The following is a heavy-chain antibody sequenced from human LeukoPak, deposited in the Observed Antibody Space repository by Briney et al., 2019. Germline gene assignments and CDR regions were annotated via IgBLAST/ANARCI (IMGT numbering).Heavy chain of an antibody. Sequence: PGGSLRLSCAASGFTSSTYWMSWVRQAPGKGLEWVAVISYDGSNKYYADSVKGRFTISRDNSKNTLYLQMNSLRAEDTAIYYCARGQGWLVDYWGQGTLVTVSS. D-gene: IGHD6-19*01. V-gene: IGHV3-30*03. CDR1: GFTSSTYW. CDR3: ARGQGWLVDY. CDR2: ISYDGSNK. J-gene: IGHJ4*02.